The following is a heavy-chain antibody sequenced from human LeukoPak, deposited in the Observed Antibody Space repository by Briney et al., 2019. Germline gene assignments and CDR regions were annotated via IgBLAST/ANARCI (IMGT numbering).Heavy chain of an antibody. D-gene: IGHD6-6*01. V-gene: IGHV4-59*01. CDR3: ARVREYSSSPGQYYYYYYMDV. CDR1: GGSISSYY. J-gene: IGHJ6*03. CDR2: IYYSGST. Sequence: SETLSLTCTVSGGSISSYYWSWIRQPPGKGLEWIGYIYYSGSTNYNPSLKSRVTISVDTSKNQFSLKLSSVTAADTAVYCCARVREYSSSPGQYYYYYYMDVWGKGTAVTVSS.